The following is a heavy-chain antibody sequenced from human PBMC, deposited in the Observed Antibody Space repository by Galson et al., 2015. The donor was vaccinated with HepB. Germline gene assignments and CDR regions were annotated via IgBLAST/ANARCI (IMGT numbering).Heavy chain of an antibody. CDR2: IYYSGST. J-gene: IGHJ6*02. Sequence: TLSLTCTVSGGSISSGGYYWSWIRQHPGKGLEWIGYIYYSGSTYYNPSLKSRVTISVDTSKNQFSLKLSSVTAADTAVYYCARVQRGYSNYYYYGMDVWGQGTTVTVSS. CDR1: GGSISSGGYY. D-gene: IGHD4-11*01. CDR3: ARVQRGYSNYYYYGMDV. V-gene: IGHV4-31*03.